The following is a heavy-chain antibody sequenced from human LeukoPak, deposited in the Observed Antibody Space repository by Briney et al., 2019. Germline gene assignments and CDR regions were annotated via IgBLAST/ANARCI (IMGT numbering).Heavy chain of an antibody. V-gene: IGHV3-48*04. CDR2: ISSSGNTI. D-gene: IGHD6-13*01. J-gene: IGHJ4*02. CDR1: GFTFSSYA. CDR3: ARGGIAEIKGDY. Sequence: GRSLRLSCAASGFTFSSYAMHWVRQAPGKGLEWVSYISSSGNTIYYADSVKGRFTISRDNAKNSLYLQMNSLRAEDTAAYYCARGGIAEIKGDYWGQGTLVTVSS.